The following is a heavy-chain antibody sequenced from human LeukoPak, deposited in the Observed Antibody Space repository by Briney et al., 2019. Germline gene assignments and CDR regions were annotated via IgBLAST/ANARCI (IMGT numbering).Heavy chain of an antibody. CDR1: GFTFSSYS. D-gene: IGHD5-24*01. Sequence: PGGSLRLSCAASGFTFSSYSMNWVRQAPGKGLEWASSISSSSYIYYADSVKGRFTISRDNAKNSLYLQMNSLRAEDTAVYYCARVLESEMATIGATDYWGQGTLVTVSS. V-gene: IGHV3-21*01. CDR3: ARVLESEMATIGATDY. CDR2: ISSSSYI. J-gene: IGHJ4*02.